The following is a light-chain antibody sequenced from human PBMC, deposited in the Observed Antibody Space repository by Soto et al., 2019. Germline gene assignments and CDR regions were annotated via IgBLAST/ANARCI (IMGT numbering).Light chain of an antibody. CDR3: QQYNNWPPIT. J-gene: IGKJ5*01. CDR2: GAS. Sequence: EIVFTQSPATLSLSPGERSTLSCTASQSVSNNYLAWYQQKPGQAPRLLIYGASTRATGIPARFSGSGSGTEFTLTISSLQSEDFAVYYCQQYNNWPPITFGQGTRLEIK. V-gene: IGKV3-15*01. CDR1: QSVSNN.